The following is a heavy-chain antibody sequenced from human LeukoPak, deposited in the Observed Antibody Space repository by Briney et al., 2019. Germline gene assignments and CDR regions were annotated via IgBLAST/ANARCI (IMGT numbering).Heavy chain of an antibody. CDR3: ARGQHYDFWSGHDY. CDR1: GFTFSSYW. J-gene: IGHJ4*02. CDR2: INSDGSST. D-gene: IGHD3-3*01. Sequence: PGGSLRLSCAASGFTFSSYWMHWVRQAPGKGLVWVSRINSDGSSTSYADSVKGRFTISRDNAENTLYLQMNSLRAEDTAVYYCARGQHYDFWSGHDYWGQGTLVTVSS. V-gene: IGHV3-74*01.